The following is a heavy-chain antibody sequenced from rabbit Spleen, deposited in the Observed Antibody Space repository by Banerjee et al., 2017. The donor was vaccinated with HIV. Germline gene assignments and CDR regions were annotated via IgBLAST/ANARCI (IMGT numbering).Heavy chain of an antibody. CDR2: AYAGSSDST. V-gene: IGHV1S45*01. Sequence: QEQLVESGGGLVKPGASLTLTCIASGVSFSGSSYMCWVRQAPGKGLEWIACAYAGSSDSTYSATWAKGRFTISKTSSTTVTLQMTSLTAADTATYFCARDAGTSFSTYGMDLWGQGTLVTVS. CDR1: GVSFSGSSY. D-gene: IGHD8-1*01. CDR3: ARDAGTSFSTYGMDL. J-gene: IGHJ6*01.